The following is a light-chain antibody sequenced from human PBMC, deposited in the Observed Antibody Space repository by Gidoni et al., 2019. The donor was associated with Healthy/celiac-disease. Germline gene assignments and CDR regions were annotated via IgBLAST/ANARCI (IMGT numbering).Light chain of an antibody. CDR2: AAS. V-gene: IGKV1-39*01. CDR3: QQSYSTPTIT. CDR1: QSISSY. Sequence: DIQMTQSPSSLSASVGDRVTIPCRASQSISSYLNWYQQKPGKAPKLLIYAASSLQSGVPSRFSGSGSGTDFTLTISSLQPEDFATYYCQQSYSTPTITFGHXTRLEIK. J-gene: IGKJ5*01.